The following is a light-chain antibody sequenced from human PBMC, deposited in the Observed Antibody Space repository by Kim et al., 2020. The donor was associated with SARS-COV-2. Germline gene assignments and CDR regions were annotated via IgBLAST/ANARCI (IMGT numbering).Light chain of an antibody. CDR3: QQYGSAPDT. Sequence: EIVMTQSPGTLSLSPGERATLSCRASQSAPRNSLAWYQQKPVQAPGLLIYGASSRATGIPDRFSGSVSGTDFTLTINRLDPEDSAVYFCQQYGSAPDTFGQGTKLEI. V-gene: IGKV3-20*01. CDR1: QSAPRNS. CDR2: GAS. J-gene: IGKJ2*01.